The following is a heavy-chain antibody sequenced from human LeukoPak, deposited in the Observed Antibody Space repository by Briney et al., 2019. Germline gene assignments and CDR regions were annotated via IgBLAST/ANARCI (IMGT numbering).Heavy chain of an antibody. Sequence: PSETLSLTCIVSGDSISSSNCYWGWIRQPPGKGLEWIGSIYFSGGTYYNASLKSRVTISVDTSKNQFSLKLSSVTAADTAVYYCARQTGSGLFSLPGGQGTLVTVSS. D-gene: IGHD3-10*01. CDR3: ARQTGSGLFSLP. CDR2: IYFSGGT. V-gene: IGHV4-39*01. J-gene: IGHJ4*02. CDR1: GDSISSSNCY.